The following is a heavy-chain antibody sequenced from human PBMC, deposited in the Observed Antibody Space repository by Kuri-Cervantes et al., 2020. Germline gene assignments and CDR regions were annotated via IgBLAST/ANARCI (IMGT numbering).Heavy chain of an antibody. J-gene: IGHJ3*02. CDR2: IGTTGDT. CDR3: AKGGYTTEDALDI. D-gene: IGHD2-8*02. V-gene: IGHV3-13*01. Sequence: LSLTCAASGFTFSSYDMHWVRQATGKGLEWVSTIGTTGDTYYPGSVKGRFTISRDNAKNSLFLQMSSLRAEDTALYYCAKGGYTTEDALDIWGQGTMVTVSS. CDR1: GFTFSSYD.